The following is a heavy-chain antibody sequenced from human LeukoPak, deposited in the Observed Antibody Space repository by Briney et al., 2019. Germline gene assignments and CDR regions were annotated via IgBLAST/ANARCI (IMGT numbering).Heavy chain of an antibody. V-gene: IGHV3-23*01. J-gene: IGHJ4*02. Sequence: GGSLRLSCAASGFTFSNYAVSWVRQAPGKGLEWVSAISGRGDNTYYADSVRGRFTISRDNSKNTLYLQMNSLRAEDTAVYYCARDNGIAVAGTTPGYWGQGTLVTVSS. CDR1: GFTFSNYA. D-gene: IGHD6-19*01. CDR3: ARDNGIAVAGTTPGY. CDR2: ISGRGDNT.